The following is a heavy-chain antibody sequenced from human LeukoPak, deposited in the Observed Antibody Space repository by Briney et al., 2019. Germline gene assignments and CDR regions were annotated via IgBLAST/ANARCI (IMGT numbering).Heavy chain of an antibody. J-gene: IGHJ4*02. V-gene: IGHV3-30*18. CDR3: AKERGYGDYYFDY. CDR2: ISYDGSNK. Sequence: GGPLRLSCAPSGFTFVTYGMHWVRQAPGKGLDWVPVISYDGSNKYYADSVKGRFTISRDNSKNTLYLQMNSLRAEDTAVYYCAKERGYGDYYFDYWGQGTLVTVSS. CDR1: GFTFVTYG. D-gene: IGHD4-17*01.